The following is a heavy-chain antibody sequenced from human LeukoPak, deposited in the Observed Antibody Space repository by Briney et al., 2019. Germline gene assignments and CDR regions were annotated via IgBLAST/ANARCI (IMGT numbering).Heavy chain of an antibody. Sequence: GVLRLSCAASGFTFSSYGMHWVRQAPGKGLEWVAVISYDGSNKYYADSVKGRFTTSRDNSKNTLYLQMNSLRAEDTAVYYCAKDPYSSSWYYFDYWGQGTLVTVSS. V-gene: IGHV3-30*18. CDR2: ISYDGSNK. CDR1: GFTFSSYG. J-gene: IGHJ4*02. CDR3: AKDPYSSSWYYFDY. D-gene: IGHD6-13*01.